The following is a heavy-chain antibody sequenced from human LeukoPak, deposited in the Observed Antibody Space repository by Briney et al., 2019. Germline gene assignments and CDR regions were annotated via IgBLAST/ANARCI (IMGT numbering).Heavy chain of an antibody. CDR3: ARNSAVATSRSWFDP. V-gene: IGHV4-59*08. Sequence: SETLSLTCSVFDGSISNYYWSWIRQPPGKGLEWIGYAYYSGSTTYNPSLESRVTISVDTSKNQFSLKLTAVTAADTAVYYCARNSAVATSRSWFDPGGQGTLVTVSS. CDR2: AYYSGST. J-gene: IGHJ5*02. D-gene: IGHD6-19*01. CDR1: DGSISNYY.